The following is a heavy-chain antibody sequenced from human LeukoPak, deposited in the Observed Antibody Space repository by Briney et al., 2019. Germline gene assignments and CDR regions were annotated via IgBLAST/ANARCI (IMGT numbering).Heavy chain of an antibody. CDR1: GFTFSSYA. CDR3: ARGYNSALDY. CDR2: ISYDGSNK. V-gene: IGHV3-30-3*01. Sequence: PGGSLRLSCAASGFTFSSYAMHWVRQAPGKGLEWVAVISYDGSNKYYADSVKGRFTISRDNARNSLYLQMNSLRVEDTAVYFCARGYNSALDYWGQGVLVTVSS. D-gene: IGHD6-19*01. J-gene: IGHJ4*02.